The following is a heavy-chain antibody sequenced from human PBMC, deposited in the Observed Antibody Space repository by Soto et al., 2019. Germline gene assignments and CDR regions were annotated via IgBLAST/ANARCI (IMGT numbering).Heavy chain of an antibody. CDR2: IYYSGST. CDR1: GGSISSGDYY. Sequence: PSATLSLTGTVSGGSISSGDYYWSWIRRPPGKGLEWIGYIYYSGSTYAQKFQGRVTMTRDTSTSTVYMELSSLRSEDTALYYCARGHPVATTRHSFFSGMDVWGQRTTVTVSS. D-gene: IGHD5-12*01. V-gene: IGHV4-30-4*02. J-gene: IGHJ6*02. CDR3: ARGHPVATTRHSFFSGMDV.